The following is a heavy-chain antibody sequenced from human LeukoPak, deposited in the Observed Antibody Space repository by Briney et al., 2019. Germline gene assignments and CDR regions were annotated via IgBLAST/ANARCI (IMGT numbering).Heavy chain of an antibody. CDR1: GFAFPTYA. Sequence: PGGSLRLSCVASGFAFPTYAMMWVRQVPGKGLEWVSSIRVSDGARFYADSVKGRFTTSRDNPKNTLFLQMNSLRPEDTAVYYCAKEPRWEQLHSFDIWGQGTTVTVSS. V-gene: IGHV3-23*01. CDR3: AKEPRWEQLHSFDI. CDR2: IRVSDGAR. D-gene: IGHD1/OR15-1a*01. J-gene: IGHJ3*02.